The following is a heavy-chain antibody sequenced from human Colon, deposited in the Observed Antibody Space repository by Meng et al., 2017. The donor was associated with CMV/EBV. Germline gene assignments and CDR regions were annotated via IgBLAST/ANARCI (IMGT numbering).Heavy chain of an antibody. CDR3: ARANNHAMDV. CDR2: INSDGSST. J-gene: IGHJ6*02. V-gene: IGHV3-74*01. D-gene: IGHD1/OR15-1a*01. Sequence: GESLKISCEASGFSVSSYWMHWVRQAPGKGLVWVSRINSDGSSTTYADPVKGRFTFSRDNAKNTLYLQMNSLRAEDTAVYYCARANNHAMDVWGQGTTVTVSS. CDR1: GFSVSSYW.